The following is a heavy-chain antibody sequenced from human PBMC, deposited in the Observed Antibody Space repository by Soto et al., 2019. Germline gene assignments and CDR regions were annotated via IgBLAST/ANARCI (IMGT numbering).Heavy chain of an antibody. CDR3: AKGYYGDLTDLGC. V-gene: IGHV3-23*01. J-gene: IGHJ4*02. D-gene: IGHD4-17*01. CDR2: ISGSGGST. Sequence: EVQLLESGGGLVQPGGSLRLSCAASGFTFSSYAMSWVRQAPGKGLEWVSAISGSGGSTYYADSVKGRVTISRDNSNNRLYLQMNSPRAEDTAGYYCAKGYYGDLTDLGCWGQGTLVTVSS. CDR1: GFTFSSYA.